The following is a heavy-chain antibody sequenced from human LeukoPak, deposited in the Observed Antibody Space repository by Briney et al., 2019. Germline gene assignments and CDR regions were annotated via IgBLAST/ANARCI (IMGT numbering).Heavy chain of an antibody. V-gene: IGHV4-31*03. CDR2: IYYSGTT. Sequence: SQTLSLTCTVSGGSISSGGYSWSWIRQHPGKGLEWIGYIYYSGTTYYNPSLRSRVTISVDMSKNQIFLKLNSVTAADTAVYHCASPSGGRYRDDALDIWGQGTMVTVSS. CDR3: ASPSGGRYRDDALDI. D-gene: IGHD3-10*01. J-gene: IGHJ3*02. CDR1: GGSISSGGYS.